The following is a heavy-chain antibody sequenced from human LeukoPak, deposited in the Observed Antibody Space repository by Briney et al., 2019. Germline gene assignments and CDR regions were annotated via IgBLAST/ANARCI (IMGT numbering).Heavy chain of an antibody. V-gene: IGHV3-74*01. Sequence: GGSLRLSCEASGNYWMHWVRQAPGKGLVWVSHINSDGSWTSYADSVKGRFTISKDNAKNTVYLQMNNLRAEDTAVYYCVSFYETYWGRGILVTVSS. J-gene: IGHJ4*02. D-gene: IGHD2-2*01. CDR2: INSDGSWT. CDR3: VSFYETY. CDR1: GNYW.